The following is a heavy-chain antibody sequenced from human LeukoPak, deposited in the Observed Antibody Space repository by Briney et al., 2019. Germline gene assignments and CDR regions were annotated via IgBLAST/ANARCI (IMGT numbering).Heavy chain of an antibody. CDR3: ARPLRSWSYYDSSGYLDY. Sequence: GGSLRLSCAASGFTFSSFSMNWVRQAPGKGLEWVSSISSSSSYIYYADSVKGRFTISRDNAKNSLYLQMNSLRAEDTAAYYCARPLRSWSYYDSSGYLDYWGQGTLVTVSS. CDR1: GFTFSSFS. D-gene: IGHD3-22*01. CDR2: ISSSSSYI. V-gene: IGHV3-21*01. J-gene: IGHJ4*02.